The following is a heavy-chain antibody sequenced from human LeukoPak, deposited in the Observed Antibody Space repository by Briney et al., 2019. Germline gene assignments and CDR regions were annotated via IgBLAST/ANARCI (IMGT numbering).Heavy chain of an antibody. CDR3: ASKRLNHYFDY. CDR2: ISGSGGST. CDR1: GFTFSSYV. Sequence: PGGSLRLSCAASGFTFSSYVMSWVRQAPGKGLEGASGISGSGGSTYYADSVKGRFTISRDYSSNMLYLQMNSLRAEDTAVYYCASKRLNHYFDYWGQGALVTVSS. V-gene: IGHV3-23*01. J-gene: IGHJ4*02. D-gene: IGHD2-8*01.